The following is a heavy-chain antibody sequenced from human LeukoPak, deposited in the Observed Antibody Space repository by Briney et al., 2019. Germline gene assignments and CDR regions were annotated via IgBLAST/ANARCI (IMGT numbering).Heavy chain of an antibody. CDR2: ISSSGGTI. CDR1: GFTFSSYA. D-gene: IGHD2-2*01. CDR3: ARDLSYCTITSCSYYYGMDV. V-gene: IGHV3-48*03. Sequence: GGSLRLSCAASGFTFSSYAMHWVRQAPGKGLEWVSYISSSGGTIYYADSVKGRFTISRDNAKNSLYLQMNSLRAEDTAVYYCARDLSYCTITSCSYYYGMDVWGQGTTVSVSS. J-gene: IGHJ6*02.